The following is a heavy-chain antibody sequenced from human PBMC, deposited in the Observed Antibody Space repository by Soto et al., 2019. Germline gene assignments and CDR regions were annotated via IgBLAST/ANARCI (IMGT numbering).Heavy chain of an antibody. Sequence: EVQLVESGGGLVQPGGSLRLSCVASGFTFSRFWMTWVRQAPGKGLEWVSNMKQDGNEKDYVDSVKGRFTISRDNAENSVDLQMNILGAEDTAVYYCARDTRDSTYRGYYYGMDLWGQGTTVPVSS. D-gene: IGHD4-4*01. J-gene: IGHJ6*02. CDR2: MKQDGNEK. V-gene: IGHV3-7*01. CDR3: ARDTRDSTYRGYYYGMDL. CDR1: GFTFSRFW.